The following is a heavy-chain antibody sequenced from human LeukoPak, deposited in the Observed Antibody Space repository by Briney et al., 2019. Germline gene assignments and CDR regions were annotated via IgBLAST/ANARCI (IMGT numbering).Heavy chain of an antibody. CDR1: GFSFSTYG. CDR2: IWNAGTNT. J-gene: IGHJ3*02. D-gene: IGHD6-19*01. V-gene: IGHV3-33*06. Sequence: GGSLRLSCAASGFSFSTYGMHWVRQAPGKGLEWVALIWNAGTNTYYADSVKGRFTISRDNSKNTLYLQMNSLRAEDTAVYYCAKAMPGIAVAIDAFDIWGQGTMVTVSS. CDR3: AKAMPGIAVAIDAFDI.